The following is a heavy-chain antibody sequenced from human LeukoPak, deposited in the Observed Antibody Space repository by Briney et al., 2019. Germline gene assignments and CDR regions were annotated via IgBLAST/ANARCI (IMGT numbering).Heavy chain of an antibody. V-gene: IGHV3-30*02. CDR2: IRSNGINT. D-gene: IGHD3-16*01. J-gene: IGHJ5*02. CDR3: AKDRPLKGGFDP. CDR1: GFSLTTYG. Sequence: HSGGSLRLSCEVSGFSLTTYGMLWVRQSPGKGLEGVAFIRSNGINTYYGESVKGRFTISRDIYKSTLYLQMNSLTTDDTALYFCAKDRPLKGGFDPWGQGSLVIVSS.